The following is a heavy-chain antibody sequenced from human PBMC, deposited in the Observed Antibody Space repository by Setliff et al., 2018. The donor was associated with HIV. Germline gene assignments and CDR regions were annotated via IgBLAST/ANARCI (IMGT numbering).Heavy chain of an antibody. Sequence: SVKVSCKASGGTFSSYAISWVRQAPGQGLEWMGGIIPIFGTANYAQKFQGRVTITTDESTSTAYMELSSLRSEDTAVYYCARDRLHYNFWSGYPAFDYWGQGTLVTVS. V-gene: IGHV1-69*05. CDR3: ARDRLHYNFWSGYPAFDY. J-gene: IGHJ4*02. CDR2: IIPIFGTA. D-gene: IGHD3-3*01. CDR1: GGTFSSYA.